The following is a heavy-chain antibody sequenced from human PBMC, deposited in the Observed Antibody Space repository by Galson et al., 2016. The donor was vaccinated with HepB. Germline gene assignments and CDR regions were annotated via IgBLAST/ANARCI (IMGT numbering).Heavy chain of an antibody. Sequence: SLRLSCAASGFIFDDYAMSWVRQTPEKGLEWVSSISSNSRTIDYADSVKGRFTIFRDNADNSLHLQMNSLKTEDTALYYCAKDRGNLNYYHHYGMDVWGQGTTVTVSS. V-gene: IGHV3-9*01. CDR1: GFIFDDYA. CDR3: AKDRGNLNYYHHYGMDV. CDR2: ISSNSRTI. D-gene: IGHD4-23*01. J-gene: IGHJ6*02.